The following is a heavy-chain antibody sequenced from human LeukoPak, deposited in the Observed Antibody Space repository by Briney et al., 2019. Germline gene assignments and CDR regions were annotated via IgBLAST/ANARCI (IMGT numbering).Heavy chain of an antibody. V-gene: IGHV4-59*01. CDR1: GGSISSYY. Sequence: SETLSLTCAVYGGSISSYYWSWIRQPPGKGLEWIGYIYYSGSTNYNPSLKSRVTISVDTSKNQFSLKLSSVTAADTAVYYCARGMVIFDYWGQGTLVTVSS. J-gene: IGHJ4*02. D-gene: IGHD3-10*01. CDR3: ARGMVIFDY. CDR2: IYYSGST.